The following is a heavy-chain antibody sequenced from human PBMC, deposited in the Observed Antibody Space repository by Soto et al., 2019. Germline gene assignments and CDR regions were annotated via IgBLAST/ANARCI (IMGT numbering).Heavy chain of an antibody. J-gene: IGHJ5*02. CDR1: GGSVSGDY. CDR2: INHSGST. CDR3: ARGLHPNDLTYYYGSSGYSPRWCDP. Sequence: LXPTFAFDGGSVSGDYWSWIRQPPGRGIEWIGEINHSGSTNYNPSLKSRVTISVDTSKNQFSLKLSSVTAADRAVYSCARGLHPNDLTYYYGSSGYSPRWCDPWGQGTPVTVSS. V-gene: IGHV4-34*01. D-gene: IGHD3-22*01.